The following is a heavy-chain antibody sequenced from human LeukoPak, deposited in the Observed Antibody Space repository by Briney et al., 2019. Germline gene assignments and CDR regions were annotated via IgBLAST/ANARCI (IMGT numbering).Heavy chain of an antibody. CDR3: ARGLKRRAEKYSSSWYFNY. J-gene: IGHJ4*02. CDR2: ISSSYI. V-gene: IGHV3-21*04. CDR1: GFTFSSYS. Sequence: GGSLRLSCAASGFTFSSYSMNWVRQAPGKGLEWVSSISSSYIYYADSVKGRFTISRDNAKNSLYLQMNSLRAEDTAVYYCARGLKRRAEKYSSSWYFNYWGQGTLVTVSS. D-gene: IGHD6-13*01.